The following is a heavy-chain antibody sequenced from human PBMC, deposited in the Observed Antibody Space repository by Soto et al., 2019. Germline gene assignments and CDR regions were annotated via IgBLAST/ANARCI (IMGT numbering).Heavy chain of an antibody. CDR1: GFTFSSYA. J-gene: IGHJ4*02. V-gene: IGHV3-30-3*01. CDR2: ISYDGSNK. D-gene: IGHD6-13*01. Sequence: QVQLVESGGGVVQPGRSLRLSCAASGFTFSSYAMHWVRQAPGKGLEWVAVISYDGSNKYYADSVKGRFTISRDNSKNRLYLQMNSLRAEDTAVYYCARGWEEAAGKFDCWGQGTLVTVSS. CDR3: ARGWEEAAGKFDC.